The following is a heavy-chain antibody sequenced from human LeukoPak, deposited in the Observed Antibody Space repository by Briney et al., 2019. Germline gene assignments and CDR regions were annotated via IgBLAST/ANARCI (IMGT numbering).Heavy chain of an antibody. CDR3: AGGGIAVAAFY. CDR2: INSDGTTT. V-gene: IGHV3-74*01. Sequence: GGSLRLSRAASGFTFSSYWMHWVRQAPGKGLVWVSRINSDGTTTTYADSVKGRFTISRDNSKNTLYLQMNSLRAEDTAVYYCAGGGIAVAAFYWGQGTLVTVSS. J-gene: IGHJ4*02. D-gene: IGHD6-13*01. CDR1: GFTFSSYW.